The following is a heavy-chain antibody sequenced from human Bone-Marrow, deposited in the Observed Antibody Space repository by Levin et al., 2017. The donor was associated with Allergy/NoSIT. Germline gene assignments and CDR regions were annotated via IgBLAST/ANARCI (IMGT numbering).Heavy chain of an antibody. V-gene: IGHV3-30*18. Sequence: PGGSLRLSCAVSGFTFSSFAMHWVRQAPGKGLEWVADILSDEKKKFYADAVKGRFTISRDNSKNTLYLQLNSLIAEDTGVYFCAKGLDAYGDGEVEYWGRGTLVTVSS. J-gene: IGHJ4*02. CDR1: GFTFSSFA. CDR3: AKGLDAYGDGEVEY. CDR2: ILSDEKKK. D-gene: IGHD4-17*01.